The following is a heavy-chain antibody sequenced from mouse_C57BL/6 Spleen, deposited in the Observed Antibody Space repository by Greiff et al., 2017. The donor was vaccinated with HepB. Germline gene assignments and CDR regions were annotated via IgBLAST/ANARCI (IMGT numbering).Heavy chain of an antibody. D-gene: IGHD2-1*01. V-gene: IGHV1-72*01. CDR3: ARGRGIYYDNYESYYYAMDY. CDR1: GYTFTSYW. CDR2: IEPNSGGT. Sequence: VQLQQPGAELVKPGASVKLSCKASGYTFTSYWMHWVKQRPGRGLEWIGRIEPNSGGTKYNEKFKSKATLTVDKPSSTAYMQLSCLTSEDSAVYDCARGRGIYYDNYESYYYAMDYWGQGTSVTVSS. J-gene: IGHJ4*01.